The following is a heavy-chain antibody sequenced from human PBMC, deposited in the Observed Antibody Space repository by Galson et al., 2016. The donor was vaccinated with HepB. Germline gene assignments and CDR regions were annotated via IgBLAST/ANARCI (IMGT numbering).Heavy chain of an antibody. CDR1: GYTFTSYD. CDR2: TNPNSGNT. CDR3: ARGGKRYFDWGNYYYGMDV. Sequence: SVKVSCRASGYTFTSYDINWVRQATGQGLEWMGWTNPNSGNTGYAQKFQGRVTMTRNTSISTAYMELSSLRSEDTAVYYCARGGKRYFDWGNYYYGMDVWGQGTTVTVSS. J-gene: IGHJ6*02. D-gene: IGHD3-9*01. V-gene: IGHV1-8*01.